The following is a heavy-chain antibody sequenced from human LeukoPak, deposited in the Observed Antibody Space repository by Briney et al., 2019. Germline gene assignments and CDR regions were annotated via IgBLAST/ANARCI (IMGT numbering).Heavy chain of an antibody. D-gene: IGHD5-18*01. CDR3: ARDSGHSYGSDY. Sequence: KPGGSLRLSCAASGYTFRIYSMNCVRQAPGKGLEWVSSISSSSSYIYYADSVKGRFTTSRDNAKNSLYLQMNSLRADDTAVYYCARDSGHSYGSDYWGQGTLVTVSS. V-gene: IGHV3-21*01. J-gene: IGHJ4*02. CDR2: ISSSSSYI. CDR1: GYTFRIYS.